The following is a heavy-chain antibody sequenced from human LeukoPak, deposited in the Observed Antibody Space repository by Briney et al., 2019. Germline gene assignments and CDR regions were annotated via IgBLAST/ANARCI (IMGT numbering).Heavy chain of an antibody. J-gene: IGHJ3*02. CDR3: AKDEPSFGYAFDI. CDR1: GAFISSSTYY. D-gene: IGHD1-14*01. Sequence: ASETLSLTCTVSGAFISSSTYYWGWIRQPPGKGLEWIGSFSSSGSTYYNPSLKSRVAISVDTSKNHFSLQLSSVTAADTAVYYCAKDEPSFGYAFDIWGQGTMVTVSS. V-gene: IGHV4-39*02. CDR2: FSSSGST.